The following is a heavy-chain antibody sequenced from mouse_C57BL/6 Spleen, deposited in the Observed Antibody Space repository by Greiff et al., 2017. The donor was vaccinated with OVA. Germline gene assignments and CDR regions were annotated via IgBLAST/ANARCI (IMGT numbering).Heavy chain of an antibody. CDR2: INPSTGGT. D-gene: IGHD2-4*01. V-gene: IGHV1-42*01. Sequence: VQLQQPGAELVKPGASVKLSCKASGYSFTGYYMNWVKQSPEKSLEWIGEINPSTGGTTYNQKFKAKATLTVDKSSSTAYMQLKSLTSEDSAVYYCARRAYYDYDRYAMDYWGQGTSVTVSS. J-gene: IGHJ4*01. CDR3: ARRAYYDYDRYAMDY. CDR1: GYSFTGYY.